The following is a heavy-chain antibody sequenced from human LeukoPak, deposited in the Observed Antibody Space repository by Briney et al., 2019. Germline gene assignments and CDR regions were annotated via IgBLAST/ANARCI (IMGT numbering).Heavy chain of an antibody. J-gene: IGHJ5*02. Sequence: PGGSLRLSCAASGFTFSNYAMSWVRQAPGKGLQWVPAISGSGRNTYYADSVEGRFTISRDNSKNTLFLQMNSLRAEDTAVYYCAKDEFYDSSINYFDPWGQGTLVTVSS. CDR3: AKDEFYDSSINYFDP. D-gene: IGHD3-22*01. CDR1: GFTFSNYA. CDR2: ISGSGRNT. V-gene: IGHV3-23*01.